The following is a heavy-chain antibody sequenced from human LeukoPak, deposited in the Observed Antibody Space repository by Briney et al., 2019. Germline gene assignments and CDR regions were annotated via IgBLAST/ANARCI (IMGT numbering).Heavy chain of an antibody. CDR2: INPSSGDT. J-gene: IGHJ4*02. D-gene: IGHD2-15*01. Sequence: ASVKVSCKASGYTFSGYYMHWVRQAPGQGLDWMGWINPSSGDTSYAQKFQGRVTMTRDTSISTAYMELSGLRSDDTAVYYCAREGYCSGTSCYLDYWGQGTLVTVSS. V-gene: IGHV1-2*02. CDR3: AREGYCSGTSCYLDY. CDR1: GYTFSGYY.